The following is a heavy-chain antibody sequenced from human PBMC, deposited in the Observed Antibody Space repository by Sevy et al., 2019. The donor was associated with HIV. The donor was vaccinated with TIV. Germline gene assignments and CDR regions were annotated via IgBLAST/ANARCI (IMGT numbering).Heavy chain of an antibody. Sequence: GGSLRLSCAASGFTFSSYDMHWVRQATGKGLEWVSAIGTAGDRYYAASVKGRFTISRENAKNSLYLQMNSLRAGDTAVYYCARGSIAAAVTAYYYGMDVWGQGTTVTVSS. CDR3: ARGSIAAAVTAYYYGMDV. V-gene: IGHV3-13*01. CDR1: GFTFSSYD. D-gene: IGHD6-13*01. CDR2: IGTAGDR. J-gene: IGHJ6*02.